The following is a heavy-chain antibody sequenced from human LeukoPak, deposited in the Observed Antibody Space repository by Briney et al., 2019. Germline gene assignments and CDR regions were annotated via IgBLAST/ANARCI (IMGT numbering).Heavy chain of an antibody. V-gene: IGHV4-39*07. J-gene: IGHJ3*02. CDR2: IDYRGST. D-gene: IGHD6-13*01. CDR1: GGSISSSPYY. Sequence: SETLSLTCTVSGGSISSSPYYWGWIRQAPGKGLEWIGSIDYRGSTHHNPSLKSRVTIAVDTSKNQFSLKLNSVTAADTAVYYCARDLYSSRTNDAFVIWGQGTMVTVSS. CDR3: ARDLYSSRTNDAFVI.